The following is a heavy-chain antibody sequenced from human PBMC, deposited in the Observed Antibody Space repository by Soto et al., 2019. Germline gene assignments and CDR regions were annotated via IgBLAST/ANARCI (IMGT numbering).Heavy chain of an antibody. J-gene: IGHJ4*02. Sequence: QVQPVQSGPEVKNPGASVKVSCRASGYTCGNFAMHWVRQAPGQRLEWMGWINVGNGNTKYSPNFEDRVTITKDTFAATVYMELSSLTSGDTAVEYCATCSGGNCQPSDYWGQGTLVTVSS. CDR2: INVGNGNT. CDR3: ATCSGGNCQPSDY. V-gene: IGHV1-3*01. D-gene: IGHD2-15*01. CDR1: GYTCGNFA.